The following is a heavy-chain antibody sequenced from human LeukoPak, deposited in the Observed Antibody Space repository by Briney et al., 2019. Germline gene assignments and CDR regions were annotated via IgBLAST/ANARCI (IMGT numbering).Heavy chain of an antibody. V-gene: IGHV4-39*02. CDR2: IYYSGST. D-gene: IGHD3-10*01. J-gene: IGHJ4*02. Sequence: PSETLSLTCTVSGDSISSSSYYWGWIRQPPGQGLEWIGSIYYSGSTYYNPSLKSRVTISVDTSKNQFSLKLSSVTAAGTAVYYCARDLGYYGSGSYFDYWGQGTLVTVSS. CDR1: GDSISSSSYY. CDR3: ARDLGYYGSGSYFDY.